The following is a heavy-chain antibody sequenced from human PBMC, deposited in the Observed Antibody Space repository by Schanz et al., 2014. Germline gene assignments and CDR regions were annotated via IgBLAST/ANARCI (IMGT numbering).Heavy chain of an antibody. Sequence: QVQLLESGGGVVQPGRSLRLSCAASGFTFSTYAMHWVRQAPGKGLEWVAVVANDGINKYYPDSVKGRFTISRDKSKTPPFLQMNSLSVEDTAVYYCARGPIDYGGKTGFDYRGQGTLVTVSS. V-gene: IGHV3-30*04. CDR2: VANDGINK. CDR1: GFTFSTYA. CDR3: ARGPIDYGGKTGFDY. D-gene: IGHD4-17*01. J-gene: IGHJ4*02.